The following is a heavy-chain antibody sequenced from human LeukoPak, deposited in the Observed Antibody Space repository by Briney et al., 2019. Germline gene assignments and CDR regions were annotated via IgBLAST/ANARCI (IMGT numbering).Heavy chain of an antibody. Sequence: GRSLRLSCAASGFTFKNYDINWVRQAPGKGLEWVSYIDSSSGTIYYADSVRGRFTISGDNAKNSLYLQMNSLRAEDTAVYYCARGEYSSSPDAFDIWGQGTMVTVSS. CDR3: ARGEYSSSPDAFDI. V-gene: IGHV3-48*04. D-gene: IGHD6-6*01. CDR2: IDSSSGTI. CDR1: GFTFKNYD. J-gene: IGHJ3*02.